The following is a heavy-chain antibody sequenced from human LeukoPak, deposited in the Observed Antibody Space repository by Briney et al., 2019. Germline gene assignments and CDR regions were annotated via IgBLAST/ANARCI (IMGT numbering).Heavy chain of an antibody. Sequence: ASVKVSCKASGYTFTGHHMYWVRQAPGQGLEWMGWIDPNSGGTNYAQKFQGRVTVTRDTSISTAYMELSRLKSDDTAVYYCAKWRGYSSGWSGPFDDWGQGTLVTVSS. CDR2: IDPNSGGT. D-gene: IGHD6-19*01. CDR3: AKWRGYSSGWSGPFDD. J-gene: IGHJ4*01. V-gene: IGHV1-2*02. CDR1: GYTFTGHH.